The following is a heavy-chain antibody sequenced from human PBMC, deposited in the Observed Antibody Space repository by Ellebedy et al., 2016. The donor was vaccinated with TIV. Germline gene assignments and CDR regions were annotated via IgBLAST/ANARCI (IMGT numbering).Heavy chain of an antibody. D-gene: IGHD3-10*01. V-gene: IGHV4-59*01. CDR2: IYYSGST. J-gene: IGHJ6*02. CDR3: AGGGITMYYYGGLEV. CDR1: GGSISSYY. Sequence: MPSETLSLTCTVSGGSISSYYWSWIRQPPGKGLEWIGYIYYSGSTNYNPSLKSRVTISVDTSKNQFSLKLSSVTAADTAVYYCAGGGITMYYYGGLEVWGQGTTVTVSS.